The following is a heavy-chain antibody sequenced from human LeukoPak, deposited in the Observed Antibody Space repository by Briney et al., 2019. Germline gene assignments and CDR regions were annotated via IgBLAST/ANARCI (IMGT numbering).Heavy chain of an antibody. Sequence: SETLSLTCAVSGGSISSGGYSWSWIRQPPGKGLEWIGYTYHSGSTYYNPSLKSRVTISVDRSKNQFSLKLSSVTAADTAVYYCASRGYVYYYYGMDVWGQGTTVTVSS. CDR3: ASRGYVYYYYGMDV. CDR1: GGSISSGGYS. V-gene: IGHV4-30-2*01. CDR2: TYHSGST. J-gene: IGHJ6*02. D-gene: IGHD5-18*01.